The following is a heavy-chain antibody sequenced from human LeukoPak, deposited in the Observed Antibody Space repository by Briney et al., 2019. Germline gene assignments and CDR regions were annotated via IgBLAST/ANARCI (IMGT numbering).Heavy chain of an antibody. Sequence: ASVKVSCKASGYTFTDYYSHWVRQAPGQGLEWMGWINTNSGDTNYAQRFQGKITMTRDTSTTTTYMELSSLTSDDTALYYCSRLAGCGGDCYSEGDYWGQGTLVTVSS. J-gene: IGHJ4*02. D-gene: IGHD2-21*02. CDR1: GYTFTDYY. V-gene: IGHV1-2*02. CDR2: INTNSGDT. CDR3: SRLAGCGGDCYSEGDY.